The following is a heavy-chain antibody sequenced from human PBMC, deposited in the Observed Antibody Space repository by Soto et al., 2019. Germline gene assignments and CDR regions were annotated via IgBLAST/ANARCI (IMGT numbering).Heavy chain of an antibody. CDR3: AKDRVKVTPMKIGGGIDH. D-gene: IGHD5-18*01. CDR2: ISYDGSNK. CDR1: GFTFGSYG. J-gene: IGHJ4*02. Sequence: GGSLRLSCAASGFTFGSYGIHWVRQAPGKGLEWVAVISYDGSNKYYGDSVKGRFTISRDNSKKTLYLQMNSLRPEDTAVYYCAKDRVKVTPMKIGGGIDHWGQGTLVTVSS. V-gene: IGHV3-30*18.